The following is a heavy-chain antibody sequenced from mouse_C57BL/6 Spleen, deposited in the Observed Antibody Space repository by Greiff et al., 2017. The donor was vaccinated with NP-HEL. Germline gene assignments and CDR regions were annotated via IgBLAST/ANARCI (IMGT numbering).Heavy chain of an antibody. CDR2: IYPGDGDT. V-gene: IGHV1-82*01. D-gene: IGHD2-2*01. CDR1: GYAFSSSW. J-gene: IGHJ3*01. Sequence: VQLQQSGPELVKPGASVKISCKASGYAFSSSWMNWVKQRPGKGLEWIGRIYPGDGDTNYNGKFKGKATLTADKSSSTAYMQLSSLTSEDSAVYFCAREEGGYPLYWGQGTLVTVSA. CDR3: AREEGGYPLY.